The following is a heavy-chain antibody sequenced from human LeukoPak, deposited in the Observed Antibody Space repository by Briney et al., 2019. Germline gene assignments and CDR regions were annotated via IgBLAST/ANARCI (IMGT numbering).Heavy chain of an antibody. CDR1: GFTLSSYS. V-gene: IGHV3-48*01. CDR3: ARDSIYCSGGSCYSIYYYYYYYMDV. Sequence: GGSLRLSCAASGFTLSSYSMNWVRQAPGKVLEWVSYISSSSSTIYYADSVKGRFTISRDNAKNSLYLQMNSLRAEDTAVYYCARDSIYCSGGSCYSIYYYYYYYMDVWGKGTTVTVSS. D-gene: IGHD2-15*01. J-gene: IGHJ6*03. CDR2: ISSSSSTI.